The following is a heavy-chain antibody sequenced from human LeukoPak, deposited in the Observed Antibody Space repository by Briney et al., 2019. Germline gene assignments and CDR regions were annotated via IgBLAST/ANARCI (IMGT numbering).Heavy chain of an antibody. CDR3: AKLVDWNYFDY. D-gene: IGHD1-1*01. J-gene: IGHJ4*02. Sequence: GGSLRVSCVASGFTFRSYVMSWVRQAPGKGLEWVSAISGSGDSPSYADSEKGRATISRDDSKNTLYLQMSSLRAEDTAVYYCAKLVDWNYFDYWGQGTLVTVSS. CDR2: ISGSGDSP. V-gene: IGHV3-23*01. CDR1: GFTFRSYV.